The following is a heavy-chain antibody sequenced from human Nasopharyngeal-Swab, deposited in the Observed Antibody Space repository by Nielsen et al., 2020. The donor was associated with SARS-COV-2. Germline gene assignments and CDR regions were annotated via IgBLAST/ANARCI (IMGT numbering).Heavy chain of an antibody. J-gene: IGHJ3*02. CDR1: GGSISSSSYY. CDR3: ARKGIGGAFDI. D-gene: IGHD4-23*01. V-gene: IGHV4-39*07. Sequence: GSLRLSCTVSGGSISSSSYYWGWIRQPPGKGLEWIGSIYYSGSTYYNPSLKSRVTISVDTSKNQFSLKLSSVTAADTAVYYCARKGIGGAFDIWGQGTMVTVSS. CDR2: IYYSGST.